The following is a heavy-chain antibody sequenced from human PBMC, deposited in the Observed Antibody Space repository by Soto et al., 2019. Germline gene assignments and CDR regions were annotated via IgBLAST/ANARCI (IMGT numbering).Heavy chain of an antibody. CDR2: ISQDGSEK. Sequence: EVRLVESGGGLVQPGGSLTLSCAASGFTFSSYWMTWVRQAPGKGLEWVANISQDGSEKYYMDSMKGRFTISRDNAKNSLLLQLHSLRAEDTAVYYCARDRGRPDLRDTHYYASSDLDYGMDVWGQGTTVTVSS. J-gene: IGHJ6*02. D-gene: IGHD3-22*01. V-gene: IGHV3-7*01. CDR1: GFTFSSYW. CDR3: ARDRGRPDLRDTHYYASSDLDYGMDV.